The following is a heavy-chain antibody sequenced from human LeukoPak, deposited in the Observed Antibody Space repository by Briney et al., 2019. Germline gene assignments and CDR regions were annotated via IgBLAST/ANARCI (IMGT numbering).Heavy chain of an antibody. D-gene: IGHD2-15*01. CDR1: GYTLTSYA. J-gene: IGHJ3*02. CDR3: ARVTLSEIVVFDI. CDR2: ISSYNGNT. Sequence: ASVKVSCKASGYTLTSYAITWVRQAPGQGLKWMGWISSYNGNTNYAQKLQGRVTMTTETSTSTAYMELRSLRSDDTAVYYCARVTLSEIVVFDIWGQGTMVTVSS. V-gene: IGHV1-18*01.